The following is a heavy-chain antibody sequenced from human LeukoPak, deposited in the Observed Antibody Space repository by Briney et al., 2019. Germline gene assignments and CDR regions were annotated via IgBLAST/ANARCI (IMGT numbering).Heavy chain of an antibody. CDR2: ISDNEGKT. CDR1: GFTFNYYA. D-gene: IGHD5-18*01. V-gene: IGHV3-23*01. CDR3: ARHDSFIPY. J-gene: IGHJ4*02. Sequence: GGSLRLSCAAYGFTFNYYAMSWVRQAPGKGLEWVSGISDNEGKTYYTDSVKGRFTISRDNTKNTVYLQMNNLGADDTAVYFCARHDSFIPYWGQGTLVTVSS.